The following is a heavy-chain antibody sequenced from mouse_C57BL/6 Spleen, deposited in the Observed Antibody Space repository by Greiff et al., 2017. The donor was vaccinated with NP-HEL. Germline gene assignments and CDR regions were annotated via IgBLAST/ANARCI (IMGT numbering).Heavy chain of an antibody. D-gene: IGHD2-4*01. V-gene: IGHV1-55*01. CDR2: IYPGSGST. Sequence: QVQLKQPGAELVKPGASVKMSCKASGYTFTSYWITWVKQRPGQGLEWIGDIYPGSGSTNYNEKFKSKATLTVDTSSSTAYMQLSSLTSEDSAVYYCARSRDYDRGVFDYWGQGTTLTVSS. CDR3: ARSRDYDRGVFDY. J-gene: IGHJ2*01. CDR1: GYTFTSYW.